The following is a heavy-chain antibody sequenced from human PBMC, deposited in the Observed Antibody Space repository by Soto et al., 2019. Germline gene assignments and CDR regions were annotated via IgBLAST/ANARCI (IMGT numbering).Heavy chain of an antibody. D-gene: IGHD4-17*01. CDR2: IRHNGDT. V-gene: IGHV4-34*01. Sequence: QVQLRQWGAGLLKPSETLSLTCVVSGGSFTDYKWTWIRQSPEKGLEWIGEIRHNGDTDSKPSLRSRLTMSLDTPKNQFSLRLASVPSADTAVYFCAGGLDYGDYHAWGQGTLVTVSS. J-gene: IGHJ5*02. CDR3: AGGLDYGDYHA. CDR1: GGSFTDYK.